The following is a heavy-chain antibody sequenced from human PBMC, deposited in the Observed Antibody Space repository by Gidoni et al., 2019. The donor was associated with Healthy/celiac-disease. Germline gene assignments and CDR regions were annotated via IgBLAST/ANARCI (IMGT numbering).Heavy chain of an antibody. V-gene: IGHV1-2*02. Sequence: QVQLVQSAAEVKKPGASVKVSCKSSVYTFTGYYMHWVRQAPGQGLEWMGWINPSSGGTNYAQKFQGRVTMNRDTSISTAYMELSRLGSDDTAVYYCARAEGSGYYYDSSGFWGQGTLVTVSS. CDR1: VYTFTGYY. J-gene: IGHJ4*02. CDR3: ARAEGSGYYYDSSGF. D-gene: IGHD3-22*01. CDR2: INPSSGGT.